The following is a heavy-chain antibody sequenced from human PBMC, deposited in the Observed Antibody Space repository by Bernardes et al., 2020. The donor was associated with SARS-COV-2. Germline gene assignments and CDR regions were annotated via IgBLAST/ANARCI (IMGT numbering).Heavy chain of an antibody. CDR1: GFTFSNCG. CDR2: ISSSGGSK. Sequence: GGSLRLSCAASGFTFSNCGMSWVRQTPGKGLEWVSSISSSGGSKYYADSVKGRFTISRDNSKNTLYLQMYSLRAEDTAIYYCAKIAVTGNWYFDLWGRGTLVTVSS. J-gene: IGHJ2*01. V-gene: IGHV3-23*01. D-gene: IGHD6-19*01. CDR3: AKIAVTGNWYFDL.